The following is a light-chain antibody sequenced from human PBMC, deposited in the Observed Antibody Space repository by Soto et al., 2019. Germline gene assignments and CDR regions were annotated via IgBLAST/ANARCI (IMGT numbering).Light chain of an antibody. Sequence: DIQTTQSPLTLSASVRDRVTITCRASQSINRYLAWYQQKPGKAPQLLIYDASHLKSGVPSRFSGRGSGTDFTLSISSLQPEDFATYYCQQLYTYPYTFGQGTKVDIK. CDR3: QQLYTYPYT. V-gene: IGKV1-5*01. CDR2: DAS. CDR1: QSINRY. J-gene: IGKJ2*01.